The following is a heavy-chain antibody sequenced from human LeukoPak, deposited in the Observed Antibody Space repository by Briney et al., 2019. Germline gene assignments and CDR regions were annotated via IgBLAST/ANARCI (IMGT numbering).Heavy chain of an antibody. V-gene: IGHV3-23*01. CDR2: IGGSGGST. D-gene: IGHD1-26*01. J-gene: IGHJ4*02. CDR3: ARGGYSGSYLYVDD. Sequence: PGGSLRLSCAASGFTFSSYAMSWVRQAPGKGLEWVSAIGGSGGSTCYADSVKGRFTISRDNSKNTLYLQMNSLRAEDTAVYYCARGGYSGSYLYVDDWGQGTLVTVSS. CDR1: GFTFSSYA.